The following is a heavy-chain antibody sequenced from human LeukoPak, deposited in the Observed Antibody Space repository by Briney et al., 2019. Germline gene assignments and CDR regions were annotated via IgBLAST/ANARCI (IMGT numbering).Heavy chain of an antibody. CDR2: IYPGDSDT. CDR3: ARRGSSGYYANDY. Sequence: GESLKISCKGSGYSFTSYWIAWVRPMPGKGLEWMGVIYPGDSDTRYSPSFQGQVTISADKSISTAYLQWSSLKASDTAMYYCARRGSSGYYANDYWGQGTLVTVSS. V-gene: IGHV5-51*01. D-gene: IGHD6-19*01. J-gene: IGHJ4*02. CDR1: GYSFTSYW.